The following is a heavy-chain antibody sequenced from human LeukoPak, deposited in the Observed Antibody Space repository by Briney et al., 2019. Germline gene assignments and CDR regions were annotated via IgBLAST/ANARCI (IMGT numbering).Heavy chain of an antibody. CDR3: AKDRLPLGELSLFDY. J-gene: IGHJ4*02. V-gene: IGHV3-33*06. D-gene: IGHD3-16*02. Sequence: GESLKISCAASGFTFSSYGMHWVRQAPGKGLEWVAVIWYDGNNKYYAESVKGRFTISRDISKNTLYLQMNSLRAEDTAVYYCAKDRLPLGELSLFDYWGQGTLVTVSS. CDR2: IWYDGNNK. CDR1: GFTFSSYG.